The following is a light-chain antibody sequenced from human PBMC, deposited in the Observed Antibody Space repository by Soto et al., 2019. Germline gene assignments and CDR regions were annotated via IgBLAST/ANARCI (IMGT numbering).Light chain of an antibody. J-gene: IGKJ2*01. V-gene: IGKV3-20*01. Sequence: EIVLTQSPGTLSLSPGERATLSCRASQSVRSSYLAWYQQNPGQAPRLLIYGASSRATGMPDRFSGSGSEKDFPLATSVHEPEDFAVDYRQQYGSSPPYTFGQGTKLEI. CDR2: GAS. CDR3: QQYGSSPPYT. CDR1: QSVRSSY.